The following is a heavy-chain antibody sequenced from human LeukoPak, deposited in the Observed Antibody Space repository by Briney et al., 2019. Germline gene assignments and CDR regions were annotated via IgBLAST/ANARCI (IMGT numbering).Heavy chain of an antibody. D-gene: IGHD3-22*01. CDR2: ISSSSSYI. CDR1: GFTFSSYS. J-gene: IGHJ4*02. Sequence: GGSLRLSCAASGFTFSSYSMNWVRQAPGKGLEWVSSISSSSSYIYYAYSVKCRFTISRDNAKNSLYLQMNSLRAEDTAVYYCARPLRSSGYLPGDYWGQGTLVTVSS. CDR3: ARPLRSSGYLPGDY. V-gene: IGHV3-21*01.